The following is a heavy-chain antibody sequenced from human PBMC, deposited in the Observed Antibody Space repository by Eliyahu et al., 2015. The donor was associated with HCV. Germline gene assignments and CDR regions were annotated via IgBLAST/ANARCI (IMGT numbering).Heavy chain of an antibody. CDR2: IRSKAXGGTT. Sequence: EVQLVESGGGLVKPGXSLXLSCTASGFXXGDYAMSWFRQAPGKGLEWVGFIRSKAXGGTTEYAASVKGRFTISRDDSKSIAYLQMNSLKTEDTAVYYCTRGNTVTSAIDYWGXGTLVTVSS. CDR3: TRGNTVTSAIDY. D-gene: IGHD4-17*01. J-gene: IGHJ4*02. CDR1: GFXXGDYA. V-gene: IGHV3-49*05.